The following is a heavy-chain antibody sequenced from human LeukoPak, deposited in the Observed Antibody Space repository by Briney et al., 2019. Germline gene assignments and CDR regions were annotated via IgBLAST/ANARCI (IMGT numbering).Heavy chain of an antibody. Sequence: PGGSLRLSCAASGFTFSSYGMHWVRQAPGKGLEWVAFIRYDGSNKYYADSVKGRFTISRDNSKDTLYLQMNSLRAEDTAVYYCAKANYDILTGQDAFDIWGQGTMVTVS. J-gene: IGHJ3*02. V-gene: IGHV3-30*02. D-gene: IGHD3-9*01. CDR2: IRYDGSNK. CDR3: AKANYDILTGQDAFDI. CDR1: GFTFSSYG.